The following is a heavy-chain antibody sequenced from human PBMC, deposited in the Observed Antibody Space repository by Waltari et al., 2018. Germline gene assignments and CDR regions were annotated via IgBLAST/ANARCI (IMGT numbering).Heavy chain of an antibody. Sequence: EVQLVEYGGGLVHPGGSLRLSCAASGFTVRSNHMSWVRQAPGKGLEWVSLIYDAGSTYYPDSVRGRFTISRDNSKNTVHLQMNSLRVEDTAIYYCARARDEETAMVYFDRWGQGTLVSVSS. CDR1: GFTVRSNH. D-gene: IGHD5-18*01. CDR2: IYDAGST. CDR3: ARARDEETAMVYFDR. V-gene: IGHV3-66*02. J-gene: IGHJ4*02.